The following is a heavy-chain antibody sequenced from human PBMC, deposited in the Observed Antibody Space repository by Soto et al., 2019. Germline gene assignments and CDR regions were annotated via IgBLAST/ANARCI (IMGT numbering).Heavy chain of an antibody. Sequence: EVQLLESGGNLVQPGGSLRLSCAGSGFPFSTYAVSWVRQTPGKGLEWVSAISPTGGSTYYAASVRGRFTISRDNSKNTVFQQMSGLRAEDTAIYYCAKAKRGILPTTTGGLDYWGQGTVLSVSS. CDR3: AKAKRGILPTTTGGLDY. V-gene: IGHV3-23*01. D-gene: IGHD4-4*01. J-gene: IGHJ4*02. CDR1: GFPFSTYA. CDR2: ISPTGGST.